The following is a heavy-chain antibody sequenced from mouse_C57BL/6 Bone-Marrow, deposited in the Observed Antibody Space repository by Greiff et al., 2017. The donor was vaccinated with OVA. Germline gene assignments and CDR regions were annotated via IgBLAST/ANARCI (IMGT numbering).Heavy chain of an antibody. J-gene: IGHJ2*01. CDR1: GYTFTSYW. CDR2: IYPGSGST. V-gene: IGHV1-55*01. CDR3: ARSGYDYDRFDY. Sequence: QVQLKQPGAELVKPGASVKMSCKASGYTFTSYWITWVKQRPGQGLEWIGDIYPGSGSTNYNEKFKSKATLTVDTSSSTAYMQLSSLTSEDSAVYYCARSGYDYDRFDYWGQGTTLTVSS. D-gene: IGHD2-4*01.